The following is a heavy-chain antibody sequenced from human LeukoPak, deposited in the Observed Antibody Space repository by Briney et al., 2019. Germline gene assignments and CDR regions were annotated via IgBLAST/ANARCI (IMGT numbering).Heavy chain of an antibody. V-gene: IGHV4-4*07. CDR2: IYTSGST. Sequence: SETLSLTCTVSGGSISSYYWSWVRQPAGKGLEWIGRIYTSGSTNYNPSLKSRVTMSVDTSKNQFSLKLSSVTAADTAVYYCARSLWYSSSFFYWGQGTLVTVSS. CDR3: ARSLWYSSSFFY. D-gene: IGHD6-6*01. CDR1: GGSISSYY. J-gene: IGHJ4*02.